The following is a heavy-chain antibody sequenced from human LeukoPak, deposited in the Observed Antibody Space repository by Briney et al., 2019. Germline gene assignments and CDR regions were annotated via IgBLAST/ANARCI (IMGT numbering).Heavy chain of an antibody. CDR3: ARDFRAAMVSDWFDP. Sequence: ASVKVSCKASGYTFTGYYMHWVRQAPGQGLEWMGWINPNSGGTNYAQKFQGRVTRTRDTSISTAYMELSRLRSDDTAVYYCARDFRAAMVSDWFDPWGQGTLVTVSS. CDR2: INPNSGGT. CDR1: GYTFTGYY. D-gene: IGHD5-18*01. J-gene: IGHJ5*02. V-gene: IGHV1-2*02.